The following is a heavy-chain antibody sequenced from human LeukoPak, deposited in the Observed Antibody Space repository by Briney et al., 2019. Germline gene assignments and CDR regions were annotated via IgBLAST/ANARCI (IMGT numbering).Heavy chain of an antibody. V-gene: IGHV1-8*01. Sequence: ASVKVSCKASGYTFTRYVINWVCQTPRQGLEWLGWMNPNNGNTGYAQKFQGRVTMTRITSIDTAYMELNTLASDDTAAYYCARGFYYYGLDVWGQGTTVTVSS. CDR1: GYTFTRYV. J-gene: IGHJ6*02. CDR2: MNPNNGNT. CDR3: ARGFYYYGLDV.